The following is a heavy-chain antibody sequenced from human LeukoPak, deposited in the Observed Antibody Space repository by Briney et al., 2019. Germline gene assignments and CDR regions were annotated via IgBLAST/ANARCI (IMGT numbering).Heavy chain of an antibody. V-gene: IGHV4-34*01. CDR1: GGSFRGYY. CDR2: INHSGST. J-gene: IGHJ4*02. Sequence: SETLSLTCAVYGGSFRGYYWSWIRQPPGKGLEWIGEINHSGSTNYNPSLKSRVTISVDTSKDQFSLKLSSVTAADTAVYYCATSSMVRGVYDYWGQGTLVTVSS. CDR3: ATSSMVRGVYDY. D-gene: IGHD3-10*01.